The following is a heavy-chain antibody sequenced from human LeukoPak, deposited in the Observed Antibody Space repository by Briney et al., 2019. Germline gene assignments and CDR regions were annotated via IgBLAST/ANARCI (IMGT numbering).Heavy chain of an antibody. CDR2: ISYDGSNK. J-gene: IGHJ4*02. V-gene: IGHV3-30-3*01. CDR3: ARRRDGYSTLGY. D-gene: IGHD5-24*01. Sequence: GRSLRLSCAASGFTFSSYAMHWVRQAPGKGLEWVAVISYDGSNKYYADSVKGRFTISRDNSKNTLYLQMNSLRAEDTAVYYCARRRDGYSTLGYWGQGTLVTVSS. CDR1: GFTFSSYA.